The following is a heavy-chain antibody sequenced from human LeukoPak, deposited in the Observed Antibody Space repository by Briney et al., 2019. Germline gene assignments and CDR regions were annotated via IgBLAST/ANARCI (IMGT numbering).Heavy chain of an antibody. Sequence: PSETLSLTCAVYGGSFSGYYWSWIRQPPGKGLEWIGEINHSGSTNYNPSLKSRVTISVDTSKNQFSLKLSSVTAEDTAVYYCAREHYDILTGYYIEEKTFDYWGQGTLVTVSS. CDR3: AREHYDILTGYYIEEKTFDY. J-gene: IGHJ4*02. D-gene: IGHD3-9*01. CDR1: GGSFSGYY. CDR2: INHSGST. V-gene: IGHV4-34*01.